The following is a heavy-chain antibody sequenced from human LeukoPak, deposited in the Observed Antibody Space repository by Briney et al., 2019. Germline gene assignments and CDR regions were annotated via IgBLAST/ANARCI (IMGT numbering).Heavy chain of an antibody. CDR3: ARHSEVTWLAMVVTSGLDN. CDR2: IYYSGTT. D-gene: IGHD4-23*01. CDR1: GGSISSSSYY. V-gene: IGHV4-39*01. Sequence: SETLSLTCTVSGGSISSSSYYWGWIRQPPGKGLEWIGSIYYSGTTYYNPSLKSRVTISSDTSKNQLSLKLSSVTAADTAVYYCARHSEVTWLAMVVTSGLDNWGQGTLVTVSS. J-gene: IGHJ4*02.